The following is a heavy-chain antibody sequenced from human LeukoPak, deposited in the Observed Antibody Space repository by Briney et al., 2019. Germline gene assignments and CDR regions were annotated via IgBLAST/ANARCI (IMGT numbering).Heavy chain of an antibody. Sequence: PGGSLRLSCSASGFSLSDYGMSWVRQAPGKGLEWVSYITMNSVRFYADSVKGRFTISRDNDKNSVYLQMNSLRDEDTAVYYCVRDFQWSLESWGQGTPVTVSS. CDR1: GFSLSDYG. D-gene: IGHD1-1*01. V-gene: IGHV3-48*02. J-gene: IGHJ5*02. CDR3: VRDFQWSLES. CDR2: ITMNSVR.